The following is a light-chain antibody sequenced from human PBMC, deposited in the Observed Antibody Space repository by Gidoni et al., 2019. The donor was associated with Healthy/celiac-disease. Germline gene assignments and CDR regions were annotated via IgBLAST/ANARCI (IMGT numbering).Light chain of an antibody. CDR2: EVS. Sequence: QSELTQPASVSGSPGQSITLSCTRTRSDVGSYTLVCWYQQHTGKAPTLMIDEVSKRPSGVSNRFSGSKSGNTASLTISGLQAEDEADYYCCSYACSSTYVVFGGGTKLTVL. V-gene: IGLV2-23*02. J-gene: IGLJ2*01. CDR3: CSYACSSTYVV. CDR1: RSDVGSYTL.